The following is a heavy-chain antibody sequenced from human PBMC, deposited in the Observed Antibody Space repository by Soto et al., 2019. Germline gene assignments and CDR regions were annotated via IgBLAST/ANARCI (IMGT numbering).Heavy chain of an antibody. Sequence: SETLSLTCTVSGGSISSYYWSWIRQPPGKGLEWIGYIYYSGRTNYNPSLKSRVTISVDTSKNQFSLKLSSVTAADTAVYYCARGYWSSTTCYIWDNWFDPWGQGTLVTVPS. V-gene: IGHV4-59*01. J-gene: IGHJ5*02. CDR2: IYYSGRT. D-gene: IGHD2-2*02. CDR1: GGSISSYY. CDR3: ARGYWSSTTCYIWDNWFDP.